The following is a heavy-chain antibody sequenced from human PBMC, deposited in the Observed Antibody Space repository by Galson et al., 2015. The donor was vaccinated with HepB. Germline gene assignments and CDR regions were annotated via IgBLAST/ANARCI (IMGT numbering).Heavy chain of an antibody. CDR2: IYPGDSDT. Sequence: QSGAEVTKPGESLKISCKGSGYSFTSYWIGWVRQMPGKGLEWMGIIYPGDSDTRYSPSFQGQVTISADKSISTAYLQWSSLKASDTAMYYCARLRASYDIKDYFDYWGQGTLVTFSS. V-gene: IGHV5-51*01. CDR3: ARLRASYDIKDYFDY. CDR1: GYSFTSYW. J-gene: IGHJ4*02. D-gene: IGHD3-9*01.